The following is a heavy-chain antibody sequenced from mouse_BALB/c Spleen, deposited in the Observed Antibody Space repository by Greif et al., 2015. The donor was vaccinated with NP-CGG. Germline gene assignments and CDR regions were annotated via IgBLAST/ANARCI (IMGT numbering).Heavy chain of an antibody. J-gene: IGHJ3*01. CDR2: IDPENGNT. V-gene: IGHV14-1*02. D-gene: IGHD2-3*01. Sequence: EVKLQESGAELVRPGALVKLSCKASGFNIKDYYMHWVKQRPEQGLEWIGWIDPENGNTIYDPKFQGKASITADTSSNTAYLQLSSPTSEDTAVYYCAPYDGYYAFAYWGQGTLVTVSA. CDR3: APYDGYYAFAY. CDR1: GFNIKDYY.